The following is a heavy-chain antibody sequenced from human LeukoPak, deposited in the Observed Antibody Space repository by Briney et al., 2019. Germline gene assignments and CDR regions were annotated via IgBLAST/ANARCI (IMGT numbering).Heavy chain of an antibody. V-gene: IGHV1-69*05. J-gene: IGHJ3*02. D-gene: IGHD5-18*01. Sequence: SVKVSCKPSGGTFSSYAISWVRQAPGQGLEWMGGIIPIFGTANYAQKFQGRVTITTDESTSTAYMELSSLRSEDTAVYYCASNGLWLNAFDIWGQGTMVTVSS. CDR2: IIPIFGTA. CDR1: GGTFSSYA. CDR3: ASNGLWLNAFDI.